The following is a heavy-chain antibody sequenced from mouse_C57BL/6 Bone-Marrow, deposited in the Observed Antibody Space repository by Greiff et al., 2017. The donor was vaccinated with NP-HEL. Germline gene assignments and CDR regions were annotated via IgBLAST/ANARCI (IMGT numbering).Heavy chain of an antibody. J-gene: IGHJ4*01. V-gene: IGHV14-2*01. CDR2: IDPEDGET. D-gene: IGHD1-1*01. Sequence: VQLQQSGAELVKPGASVKLSCTASGFHIKDYYMHWVKQRTEQGLEWIGRIDPEDGETNYAPKFKGQATITADTSSNTAYLQLSSLTSEDTAVYYCARPTYYDEGGYAMDDWGQGASVTVSS. CDR1: GFHIKDYY. CDR3: ARPTYYDEGGYAMDD.